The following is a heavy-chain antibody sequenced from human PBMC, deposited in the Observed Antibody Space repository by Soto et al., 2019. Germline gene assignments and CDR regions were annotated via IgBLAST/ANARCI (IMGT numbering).Heavy chain of an antibody. Sequence: GGSLRLSCAASGFTFSSYGMHWVRQAPGKGLEWVAVISYDGSNKYYADSVKGRFTISRDNSKNTLYLQMNSLRAEDTAVYYCAKDSGYNWNEYYFDYWGQGTLVTVSS. V-gene: IGHV3-30*18. D-gene: IGHD1-1*01. CDR2: ISYDGSNK. CDR1: GFTFSSYG. J-gene: IGHJ4*02. CDR3: AKDSGYNWNEYYFDY.